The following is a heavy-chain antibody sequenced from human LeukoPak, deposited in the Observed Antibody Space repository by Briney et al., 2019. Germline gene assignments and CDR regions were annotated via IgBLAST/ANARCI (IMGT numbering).Heavy chain of an antibody. V-gene: IGHV4-4*07. J-gene: IGHJ3*02. CDR3: ATPYCSGISCLDVFNM. Sequence: SETLSLTCTVSGGSISSYYWNWIRQPAGKGLEWIGRIYSSGSTNYNPSLKSRVTISVDKSKNQFSLKLNSVTAADTAVYYCATPYCSGISCLDVFNMWGQGTRVTVSS. CDR2: IYSSGST. CDR1: GGSISSYY. D-gene: IGHD2-15*01.